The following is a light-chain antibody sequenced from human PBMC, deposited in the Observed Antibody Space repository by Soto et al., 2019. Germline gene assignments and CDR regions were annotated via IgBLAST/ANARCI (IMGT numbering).Light chain of an antibody. Sequence: QSVLTQPASVSGSPGQSITISCTGTISDVGGYNFVSWYQQHPGKAPKLMIYEVNSRPSGVSNRFSGSKSGNTASLTIFGLQAEDEADYYCSSYTSSTTRVFGGGTKLTVL. V-gene: IGLV2-14*01. CDR2: EVN. CDR1: ISDVGGYNF. J-gene: IGLJ3*02. CDR3: SSYTSSTTRV.